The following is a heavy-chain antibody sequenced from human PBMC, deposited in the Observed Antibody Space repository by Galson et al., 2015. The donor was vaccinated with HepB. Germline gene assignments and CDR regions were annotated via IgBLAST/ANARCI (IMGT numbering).Heavy chain of an antibody. J-gene: IGHJ5*01. V-gene: IGHV4-59*08. CDR2: IYYSGST. D-gene: IGHD1-26*01. CDR3: ARQHSGTYWAWFDY. CDR1: GDSISTYF. Sequence: SETLSLTCTVSGDSISTYFWSWIRQPPGKGLEWIGFIYYSGSTEYNPSLKSRVTISVNTSRSQFSLRLTSVTAADTAVYYCARQHSGTYWAWFDYWAHGILVTVSS.